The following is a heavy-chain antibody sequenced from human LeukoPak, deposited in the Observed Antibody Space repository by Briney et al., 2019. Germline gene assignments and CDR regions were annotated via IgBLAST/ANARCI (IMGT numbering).Heavy chain of an antibody. D-gene: IGHD4-11*01. CDR2: ISYSGSTT. CDR1: GFSFRSYS. V-gene: IGHV3-48*01. Sequence: GGSLRLSCAVSGFSFRSYSMSWVRQAPGKGLEWVSYISYSGSTTPYADSVKGRLTISRDNAKNSLYLQMNSLRAEDTAVYYCARVVRYSNSDYWGQGILVTVSS. CDR3: ARVVRYSNSDY. J-gene: IGHJ4*02.